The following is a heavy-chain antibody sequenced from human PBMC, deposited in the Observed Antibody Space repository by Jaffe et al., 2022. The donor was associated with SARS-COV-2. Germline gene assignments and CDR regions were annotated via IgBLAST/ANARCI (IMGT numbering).Heavy chain of an antibody. CDR3: ARERGPYSSSWYFPAV. V-gene: IGHV3-33*01. Sequence: QVQLVESGGGVVQPGRSLRLSCAASGFTFSSYGMHWVRQAPGKGLEWVAVIWYDGSNKYYADSVKGRFTISRDNSKNTLYLQMNSLRAEDTAVYYCARERGPYSSSWYFPAVWGQGTLVTVSS. CDR1: GFTFSSYG. CDR2: IWYDGSNK. D-gene: IGHD6-13*01. J-gene: IGHJ4*02.